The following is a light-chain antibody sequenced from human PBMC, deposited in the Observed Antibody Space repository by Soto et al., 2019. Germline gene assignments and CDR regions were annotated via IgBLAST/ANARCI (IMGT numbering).Light chain of an antibody. V-gene: IGKV3-20*01. Sequence: EIVLTQSQATLSVSPGERATLSFRASQSVSSNYLAWYHQKPGQAPRLLIYGASSRATGIPDRFSGSGSGTDFTLTISRLEPEDFAVYYCQQYGSSPVTFGQGTRLEIK. CDR2: GAS. CDR1: QSVSSNY. J-gene: IGKJ5*01. CDR3: QQYGSSPVT.